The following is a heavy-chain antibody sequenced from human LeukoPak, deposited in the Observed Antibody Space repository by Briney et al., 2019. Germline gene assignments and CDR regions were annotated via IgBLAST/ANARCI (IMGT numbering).Heavy chain of an antibody. D-gene: IGHD6-13*01. Sequence: PGGSLRLSCAASGFSFSNYGVHWVRQAPDKGLEWLAFIWYDGDEKYYADSVKGRFTISRDNSKNTLYLQMNSLRPEDTAVYYCARDSGYSSSWDRDGGYYFDYWGQGTLVTVSS. CDR1: GFSFSNYG. V-gene: IGHV3-30*02. J-gene: IGHJ4*02. CDR2: IWYDGDEK. CDR3: ARDSGYSSSWDRDGGYYFDY.